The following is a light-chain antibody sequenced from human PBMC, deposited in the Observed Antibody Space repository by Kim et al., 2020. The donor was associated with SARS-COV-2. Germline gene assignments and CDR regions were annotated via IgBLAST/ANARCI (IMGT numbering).Light chain of an antibody. Sequence: PGQRARITCAGDALPKQYAYWYQQKPGQAPVLVIYKDSERPSGIPERFSGSSSRTTVTLTISGVQAEDEADYYCQSADSSGTVVFGGGTQLTVL. CDR1: ALPKQY. CDR3: QSADSSGTVV. CDR2: KDS. J-gene: IGLJ2*01. V-gene: IGLV3-25*03.